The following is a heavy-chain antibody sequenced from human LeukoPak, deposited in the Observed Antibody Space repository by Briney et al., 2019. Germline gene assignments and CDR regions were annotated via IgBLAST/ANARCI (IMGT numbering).Heavy chain of an antibody. CDR2: ISYDGSNK. J-gene: IGHJ4*02. V-gene: IGHV3-30*18. CDR1: GFTFSSYG. CDR3: AKDLGSYPILDY. D-gene: IGHD1-26*01. Sequence: GRSLRLSCAASGFTFSSYGMHWVRQALGKGLEWVAVISYDGSNKYYADSVKGRFTISRDNSKNTLYLQMNSLRAEDTAVYYCAKDLGSYPILDYWGQGTLVTVSS.